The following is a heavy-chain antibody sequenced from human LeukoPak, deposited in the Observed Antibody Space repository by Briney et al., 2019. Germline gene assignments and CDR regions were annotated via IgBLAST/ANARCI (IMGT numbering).Heavy chain of an antibody. V-gene: IGHV4-38-2*01. D-gene: IGHD3-10*01. CDR3: ARVVNYYRGGSYYKEMGYFDN. Sequence: SETLSLTCAVSSYSITIGYYWGWIRPPPGNGLEWIGSVYQSGSTYYNPSLKSRVTISVDTSKNQFSLKLSSVTAADTAIYYCARVVNYYRGGSYYKEMGYFDNWGQGTLVTVSS. J-gene: IGHJ4*02. CDR1: SYSITIGYY. CDR2: VYQSGST.